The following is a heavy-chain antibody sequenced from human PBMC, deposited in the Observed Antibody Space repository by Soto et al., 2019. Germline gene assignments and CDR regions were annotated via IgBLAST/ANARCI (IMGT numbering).Heavy chain of an antibody. V-gene: IGHV3-53*01. D-gene: IGHD3-22*01. CDR2: IYSGGST. CDR3: ATRPLLPGAP. J-gene: IGHJ3*01. Sequence: EGQLVESGGGLIQPGGSLRLSCAASGFTFSSNDMNWVRQAPGKGLEWVSLIYSGGSTYYADSVKGRFTIFRDNTKNTLYLQMSSVRAEDTAVYYCATRPLLPGAPWGQGTMVTVSS. CDR1: GFTFSSND.